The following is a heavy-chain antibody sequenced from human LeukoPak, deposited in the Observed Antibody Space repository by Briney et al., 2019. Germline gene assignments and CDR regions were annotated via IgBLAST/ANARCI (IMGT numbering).Heavy chain of an antibody. D-gene: IGHD4-17*01. J-gene: IGHJ4*02. CDR1: GGSFSGYY. V-gene: IGHV4-34*01. CDR2: INHSGST. CDR3: ARENYGDLRGIDY. Sequence: PSETLSLTCAVYGGSFSGYYWSWIRQPPGKGLEWIGEINHSGSTNYNPSLKSRVTISVDTSKNQFSLKLSSVTAADTAVYYCARENYGDLRGIDYWGQGTLVTVSS.